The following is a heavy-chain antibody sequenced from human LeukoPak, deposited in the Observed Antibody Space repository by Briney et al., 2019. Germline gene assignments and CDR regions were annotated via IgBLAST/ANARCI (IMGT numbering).Heavy chain of an antibody. J-gene: IGHJ4*02. V-gene: IGHV4-34*01. CDR1: GGSFSGYY. CDR2: INHSGST. CDR3: ATRHSLLWFGELLAPFSY. Sequence: SETLSLTCAVYGGSFSGYYWSWIRQPPGKGLEWIGEINHSGSTNYNPSLKSRVTISVDTSKHQFSLKLSSVTAADTAVYYCATRHSLLWFGELLAPFSYWGQGTLVTVSS. D-gene: IGHD3-10*01.